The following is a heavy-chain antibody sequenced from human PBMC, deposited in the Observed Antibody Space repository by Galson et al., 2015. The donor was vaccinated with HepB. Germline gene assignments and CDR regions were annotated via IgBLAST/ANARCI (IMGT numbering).Heavy chain of an antibody. V-gene: IGHV7-4-1*02. Sequence: SVKVSCKASGYTFTSYAMNWVRQAPGQGLAWMGWINTNTGNPTYAQGFTGRFVFSLDTSVSTAYLQISSLKAEDTAVYYCARDIGAPSISSWTKEDAFDIWGQGTMVTVSS. CDR3: ARDIGAPSISSWTKEDAFDI. J-gene: IGHJ3*02. CDR2: INTNTGNP. CDR1: GYTFTSYA. D-gene: IGHD6-13*01.